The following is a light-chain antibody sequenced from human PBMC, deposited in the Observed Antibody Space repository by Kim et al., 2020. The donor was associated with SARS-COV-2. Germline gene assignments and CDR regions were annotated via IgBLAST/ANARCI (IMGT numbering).Light chain of an antibody. CDR3: QAWDGSSVV. Sequence: SVPPGQTASTTCSGGEGGDKYACWSQQKPGQSPVLVIYQDSKRPSGIPERFSGSNTGNTATLTISGTQAMDEADYYCQAWDGSSVVFGGGTQLTVL. CDR1: EGGDKY. J-gene: IGLJ2*01. V-gene: IGLV3-1*01. CDR2: QDS.